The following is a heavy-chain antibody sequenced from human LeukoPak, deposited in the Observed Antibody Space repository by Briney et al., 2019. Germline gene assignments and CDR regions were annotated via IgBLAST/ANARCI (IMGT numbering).Heavy chain of an antibody. CDR1: GFTVSINY. J-gene: IGHJ5*01. CDR2: IYTDGAT. V-gene: IGHV3-66*01. D-gene: IGHD3-10*02. Sequence: GGSLRLSCAASGFTVSINYMTWVRQSPGKGLEWVSVIYTDGATYYADSVKGRFTISRDNTKNTLYLQMNSLRAEDTAVYYCARDRVATIFTYHPMFDSWGPGTLVTVSS. CDR3: ARDRVATIFTYHPMFDS.